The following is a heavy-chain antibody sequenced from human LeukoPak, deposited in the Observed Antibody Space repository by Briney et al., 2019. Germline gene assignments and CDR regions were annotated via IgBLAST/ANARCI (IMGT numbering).Heavy chain of an antibody. CDR3: ARAEFYYGSGSYYDDY. Sequence: SQTLSLTCTVSGGSISSGSYYWSWIRQPAGKGLEWIGRIYTSGSTNYNPSLKSRVTISVDTSKNQFSLKLSSVTAADTAVYYCARAEFYYGSGSYYDDYWGQGTLVTVSS. D-gene: IGHD3-10*01. CDR2: IYTSGST. J-gene: IGHJ4*02. CDR1: GGSISSGSYY. V-gene: IGHV4-61*02.